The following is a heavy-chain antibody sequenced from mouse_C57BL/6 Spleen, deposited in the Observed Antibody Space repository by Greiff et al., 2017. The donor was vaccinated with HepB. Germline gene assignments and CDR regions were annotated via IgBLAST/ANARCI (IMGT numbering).Heavy chain of an antibody. CDR2: INPSNGGT. J-gene: IGHJ4*01. D-gene: IGHD2-4*01. Sequence: VKLQQPGTEPVKPGASVKLSCKASGYTFTSYWMHWVKQRPGQGLEWIGNINPSNGGTNYNEKFKSKATLTVDKSSSTAYMQLSSLTSEDSAVYYCARGGLRLNYAMDYWGQGTSATVSS. CDR3: ARGGLRLNYAMDY. CDR1: GYTFTSYW. V-gene: IGHV1-53*01.